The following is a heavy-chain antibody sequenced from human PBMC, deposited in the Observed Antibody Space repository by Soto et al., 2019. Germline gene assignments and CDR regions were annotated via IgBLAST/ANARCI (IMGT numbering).Heavy chain of an antibody. V-gene: IGHV3-11*05. CDR2: ISSSTSHT. Sequence: GGSLRLSCTVSGFTFSDYYMTWIRQAPGKGLEWVSYISSSTSHTNYADSVKGRFTISRDNAKNSLFLQMNSLRAEDTAVYYRARDQSYLSFWGLGTLVTVS. D-gene: IGHD3-10*01. CDR3: ARDQSYLSF. CDR1: GFTFSDYY. J-gene: IGHJ4*02.